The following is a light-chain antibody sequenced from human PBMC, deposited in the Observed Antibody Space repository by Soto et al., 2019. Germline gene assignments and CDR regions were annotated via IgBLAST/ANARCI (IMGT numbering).Light chain of an antibody. J-gene: IGLJ2*01. CDR3: CSYAGSSTVV. CDR1: SSDVGSYNL. CDR2: EGS. V-gene: IGLV2-23*01. Sequence: QSALTQPASVSGSPGQSITISCTGTSSDVGSYNLVSWYQQHPGKAPKVMIYEGSKRPSGVSNRFSGSKSGNTASLTISGRQAEDEADYYCCSYAGSSTVVFGGGTKLTVL.